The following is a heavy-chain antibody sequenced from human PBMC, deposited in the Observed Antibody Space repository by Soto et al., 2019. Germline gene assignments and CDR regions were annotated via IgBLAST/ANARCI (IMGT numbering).Heavy chain of an antibody. J-gene: IGHJ4*02. CDR3: ATSDATGHRF. CDR1: GDSISSGDYY. CDR2: IYYTGST. D-gene: IGHD2-15*01. Sequence: PSETLSLTCSVSGDSISSGDYYWSWIRQPPGKCLEWIGYIYYTGSTYYNPSLGSRLIISVDTSKNHFSLRLTSLTAADAAVYYCATSDATGHRFWGQGALVTVSS. V-gene: IGHV4-30-4*01.